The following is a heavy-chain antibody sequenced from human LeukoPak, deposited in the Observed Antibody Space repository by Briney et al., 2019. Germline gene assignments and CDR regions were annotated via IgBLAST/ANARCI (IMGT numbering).Heavy chain of an antibody. D-gene: IGHD2-15*01. CDR1: GGSISSSSYY. V-gene: IGHV4-39*07. CDR3: ARGMGQVAYYYMDV. J-gene: IGHJ6*03. Sequence: SETLSLTCTVSGGSISSSSYYWSWIRQPPGKGLEWIGSIYHSGSTYYNPSLKSRVTISVDTSKNQFSLKLSSVTAADTAVYYCARGMGQVAYYYMDVWGKGTTVTVSS. CDR2: IYHSGST.